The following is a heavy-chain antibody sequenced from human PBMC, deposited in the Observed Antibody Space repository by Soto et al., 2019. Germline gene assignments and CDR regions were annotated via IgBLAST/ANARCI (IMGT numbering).Heavy chain of an antibody. D-gene: IGHD4-4*01. CDR1: GFSLSTSGMC. J-gene: IGHJ3*02. CDR2: IDWDDDK. CDR3: ARLSMTTVTTGAFDI. V-gene: IGHV2-70*11. Sequence: SGPTLVNPTQTLTLTCTFSGFSLSTSGMCVSWIRQPPGKALEWLARIDWDDDKYYSTSLKTRLTISKDTSKNQVVLTMTNMDPVDTATYYCARLSMTTVTTGAFDIWGQGTMVTVSS.